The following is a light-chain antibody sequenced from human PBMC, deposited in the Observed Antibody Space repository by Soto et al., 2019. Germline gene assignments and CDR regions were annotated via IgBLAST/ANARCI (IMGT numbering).Light chain of an antibody. J-gene: IGLJ3*02. CDR2: KDS. Sequence: SYELTQPPSVSVSPGQTARITCSGDALQKQYAYCYQQKPGQAPVVVIYKDSERPSGIPERFSGSSSGTTVTLTISGVQAEDEADYYCQSTDSSGTCWVFGGGTKVTVL. CDR1: ALQKQY. V-gene: IGLV3-25*03. CDR3: QSTDSSGTCWV.